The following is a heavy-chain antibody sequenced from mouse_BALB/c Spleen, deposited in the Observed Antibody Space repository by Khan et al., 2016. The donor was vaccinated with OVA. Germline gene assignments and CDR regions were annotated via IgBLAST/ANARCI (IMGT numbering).Heavy chain of an antibody. V-gene: IGHV1S56*01. CDR2: IYPGNVNT. J-gene: IGHJ4*01. CDR3: ARWGGNYPSYAMDY. D-gene: IGHD2-1*01. CDR1: GYTFTIYY. Sequence: QVQLQQSGPELVKPGASVRISCKASGYTFTIYYIHWVKQRPGQGLEWIGWIYPGNVNTGYNEKFKGKATLTADKSSSTAYMQLSSLTSEDSAVYCCARWGGNYPSYAMDYWGQGTSVTVSS.